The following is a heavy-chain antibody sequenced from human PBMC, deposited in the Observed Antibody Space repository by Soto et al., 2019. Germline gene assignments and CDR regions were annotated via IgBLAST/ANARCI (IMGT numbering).Heavy chain of an antibody. D-gene: IGHD6-13*01. CDR2: ISAYNGNT. V-gene: IGHV1-18*01. Sequence: QVQLVQSGAEVKKPGASVKISCKASGYTFTSYGISWVRQAPGQGLEWMGWISAYNGNTKYAQKFQGRVTMTTDTSTSSAYMEVRSLRSDDTAVYYCARDAAAGLNDYWGQGTLVTVSS. J-gene: IGHJ4*02. CDR1: GYTFTSYG. CDR3: ARDAAAGLNDY.